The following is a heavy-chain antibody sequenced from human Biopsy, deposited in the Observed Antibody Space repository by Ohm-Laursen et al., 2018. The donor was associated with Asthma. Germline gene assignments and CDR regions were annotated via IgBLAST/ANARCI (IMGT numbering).Heavy chain of an antibody. CDR1: GFTFSSYG. D-gene: IGHD3-3*01. V-gene: IGHV3-23*01. J-gene: IGHJ6*02. CDR2: ISPGAGST. Sequence: SLRLSCAASGFTFSSYGMNWVRQAPGKGLQWVSSISPGAGSTYYADSVRGRFTISRDNAKNSLYLQMNSLRDEDTAVYYCARMITIFGVVSRGMDVWGQGTTVTVSS. CDR3: ARMITIFGVVSRGMDV.